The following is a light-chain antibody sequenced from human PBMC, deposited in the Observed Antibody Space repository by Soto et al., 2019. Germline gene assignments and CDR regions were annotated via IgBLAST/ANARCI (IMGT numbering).Light chain of an antibody. V-gene: IGKV3-20*01. CDR1: QSVSSSY. J-gene: IGKJ1*01. Sequence: IVLTQSPGTLSLSPGERATLSCRASQSVSSSYLAWFQQKPGQAPRLLIYGASSRATGIPDRFSGSGSGTDFPLTISRLEPEDFAVYYCQQYGSSPETFGQGTKV. CDR3: QQYGSSPET. CDR2: GAS.